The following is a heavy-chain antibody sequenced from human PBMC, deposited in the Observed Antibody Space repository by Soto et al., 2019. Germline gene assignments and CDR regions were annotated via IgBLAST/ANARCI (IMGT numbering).Heavy chain of an antibody. Sequence: QITLKESGPTLVKPTQTLTLTCTFSGFSLSTSGVGVGWIRQPPGKALEWLALIYWDDDKRYSPSLQSRLTTTKDTSNNPVVLTMTNMEPVDTATYYCAHRRVYDIWSGYYPGDCHYWGQGTLVTVSS. V-gene: IGHV2-5*02. CDR1: GFSLSTSGVG. CDR3: AHRRVYDIWSGYYPGDCHY. CDR2: IYWDDDK. D-gene: IGHD3-3*01. J-gene: IGHJ4*02.